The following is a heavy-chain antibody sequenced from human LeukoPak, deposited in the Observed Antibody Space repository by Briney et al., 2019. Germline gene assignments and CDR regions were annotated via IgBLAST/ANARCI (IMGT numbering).Heavy chain of an antibody. V-gene: IGHV3-43*01. D-gene: IGHD3-22*01. CDR1: GFTFDDYT. CDR3: AKDRGYYDSSGYSEGYFDY. J-gene: IGHJ4*02. Sequence: GGSLRLSCAASGFTFDDYTMQWVRQAPGKGLEWVSLISLDGGSTYYADSVKGRFTISRDNSTNSLYLQMNSLRTEDTALYYCAKDRGYYDSSGYSEGYFDYWGQGTLVTVSS. CDR2: ISLDGGST.